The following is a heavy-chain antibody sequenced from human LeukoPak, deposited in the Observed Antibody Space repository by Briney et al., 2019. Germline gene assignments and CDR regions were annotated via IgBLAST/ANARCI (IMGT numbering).Heavy chain of an antibody. Sequence: GGSLRLFCAASGFTFSNAWMSWVRQAPGKGLEWVGRIKSKTDGGTTDYAAPVKGRFTISRDDSKNTLYLQMNSLKTEDTAVYYCTTEGFLGYCTNGVCSGAFDIWGQGTMVTVSS. D-gene: IGHD2-8*01. CDR3: TTEGFLGYCTNGVCSGAFDI. CDR1: GFTFSNAW. CDR2: IKSKTDGGTT. V-gene: IGHV3-15*01. J-gene: IGHJ3*02.